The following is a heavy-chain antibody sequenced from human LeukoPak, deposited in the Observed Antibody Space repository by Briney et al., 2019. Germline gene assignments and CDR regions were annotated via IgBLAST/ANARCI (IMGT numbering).Heavy chain of an antibody. Sequence: GGSLRLSCAASGFTFSSYGMHWVRQAPGKGLEWVAVIWYDGSNKYYADSVKGRFTISRDNSKNTLYLQMNSLRAEDTAVYYCARESGNGNSSGWYPYYYYGMDVWGQGTTVTVSS. CDR2: IWYDGSNK. V-gene: IGHV3-33*01. CDR3: ARESGNGNSSGWYPYYYYGMDV. CDR1: GFTFSSYG. J-gene: IGHJ6*02. D-gene: IGHD6-19*01.